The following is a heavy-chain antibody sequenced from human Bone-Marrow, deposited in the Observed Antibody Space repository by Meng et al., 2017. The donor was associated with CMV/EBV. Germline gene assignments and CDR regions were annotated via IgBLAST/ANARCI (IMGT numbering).Heavy chain of an antibody. Sequence: GGSLRLSCAASGFTFNMYSMNWVRQAPGKELEWVSYISSSSTYIYYADSVKGRFTISRDNAEKSLYLQMNSLTAEDTAMYYCAKVDRGPAAPRNDAFDIWGQGTMVTVSS. CDR1: GFTFNMYS. CDR3: AKVDRGPAAPRNDAFDI. D-gene: IGHD2-2*01. J-gene: IGHJ3*02. V-gene: IGHV3-21*01. CDR2: ISSSSTYI.